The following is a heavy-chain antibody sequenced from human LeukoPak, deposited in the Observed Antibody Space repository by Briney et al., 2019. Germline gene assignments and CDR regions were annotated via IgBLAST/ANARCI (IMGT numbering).Heavy chain of an antibody. V-gene: IGHV3-48*04. Sequence: GGSLRLSCAASGFTFSSYGMSWVRQAPGKGLEWVSYISSSGSTIYYADSVKGRFTISRDNAKNSLYLQMNSLRAEDTAVYYCARVKGLANYYCYYYMDVWGKGTTVTISS. CDR3: ARVKGLANYYCYYYMDV. D-gene: IGHD6-19*01. CDR2: ISSSGSTI. J-gene: IGHJ6*03. CDR1: GFTFSSYG.